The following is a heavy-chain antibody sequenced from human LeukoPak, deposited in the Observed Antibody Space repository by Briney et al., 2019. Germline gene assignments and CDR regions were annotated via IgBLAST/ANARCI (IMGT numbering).Heavy chain of an antibody. CDR2: IYPGDSDT. Sequence: GESLKISCKGSGHNFINYWIAWVRQTPGKGLEWMGIIYPGDSDTRYSPSIQGQVTISADKSISTAYLQWSSLKASDTAMYYCARRDSSGYSEYWGQGTLVTVSS. J-gene: IGHJ4*02. D-gene: IGHD3-22*01. CDR3: ARRDSSGYSEY. CDR1: GHNFINYW. V-gene: IGHV5-51*01.